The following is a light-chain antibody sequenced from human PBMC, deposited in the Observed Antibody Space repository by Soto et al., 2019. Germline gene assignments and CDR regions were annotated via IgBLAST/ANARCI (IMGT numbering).Light chain of an antibody. CDR1: QSVSSSY. Sequence: EIVFTQTPYTLSLSPGERATLSCRASQSVSSSYLAWYQQKSGQAPRLLIHGASSRAPGIPDRFSGSGSGTDFTLTISRLEPEDFAVYYCQQYGSSPRTFGQGTKVDIK. J-gene: IGKJ2*01. V-gene: IGKV3-20*01. CDR3: QQYGSSPRT. CDR2: GAS.